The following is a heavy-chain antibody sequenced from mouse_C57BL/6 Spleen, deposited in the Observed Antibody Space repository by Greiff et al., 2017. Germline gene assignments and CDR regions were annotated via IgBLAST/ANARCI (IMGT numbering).Heavy chain of an antibody. CDR2: IDPETGGT. CDR1: GYTFTDYE. D-gene: IGHD3-3*01. CDR3: TSESKLGQRDYYAIGY. Sequence: VQLQQSGAELVRPGASVTLSCKASGYTFTDYEMHWVKQTPVHGLEWIGAIDPETGGTAYNQKFKGKAILTADKSSSTAYMELRSLTSEDSAVYYCTSESKLGQRDYYAIGYWGQRASVTISS. J-gene: IGHJ4*01. V-gene: IGHV1-15*01.